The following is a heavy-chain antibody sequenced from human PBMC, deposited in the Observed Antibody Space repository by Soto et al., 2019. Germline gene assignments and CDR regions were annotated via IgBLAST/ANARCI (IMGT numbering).Heavy chain of an antibody. CDR1: GYPLSRYC. J-gene: IGHJ1*01. CDR3: ARASPWYSGTDKSEYFQH. D-gene: IGHD1-26*01. V-gene: IGHV1-18*01. CDR2: ISAYNGNT. Sequence: GGSVEVSLKASGYPLSRYCISWVRQGPGQRVELMGWISAYNGNTNYAQKLQGRVTMTTDTSTSTAYMELRSLRSDDTAVYYCARASPWYSGTDKSEYFQHWGQGTLVTVSS.